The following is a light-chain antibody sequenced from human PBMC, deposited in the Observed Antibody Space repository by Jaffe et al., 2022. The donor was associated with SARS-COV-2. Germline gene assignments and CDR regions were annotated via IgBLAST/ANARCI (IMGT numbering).Light chain of an antibody. Sequence: DIVMTQSPDSLAVSLGERATINCNSSQNVLYSSDNKNYLAWYQQKPGQPPNLLIYWASTRESGVPDRFSGSGSGTDFTLTISSLQAEDVAVYYCQQYYSSPWTFGQGTKVEIK. J-gene: IGKJ1*01. CDR2: WAS. CDR1: QNVLYSSDNKNY. V-gene: IGKV4-1*01. CDR3: QQYYSSPWT.